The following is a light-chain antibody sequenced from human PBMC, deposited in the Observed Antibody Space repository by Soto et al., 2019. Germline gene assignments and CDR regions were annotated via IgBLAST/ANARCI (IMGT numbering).Light chain of an antibody. CDR3: SSYTSSSPWV. J-gene: IGLJ3*02. V-gene: IGLV2-14*01. CDR1: AGAVGGYNY. Sequence: QSALTQPASVSGSPGHRFPFSCLETAGAVGGYNYVSWYQQHPGKAPKLMIYEVSNRPSGVSNRFSGSKSGNTASLTISGLQAEDEADYYCSSYTSSSPWVFGGGTKLTVL. CDR2: EVS.